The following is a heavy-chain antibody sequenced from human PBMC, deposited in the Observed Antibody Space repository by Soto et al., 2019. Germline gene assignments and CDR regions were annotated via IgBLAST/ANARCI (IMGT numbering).Heavy chain of an antibody. CDR1: GGAVSSSSYY. CDR3: ARIGICGGDCNYFDY. Sequence: SEALSLPCTVSGGAVSSSSYYWCWIPQPRGKGLEWIGSIYYSGSTYYNPSLKSRVTISVDTSKNQFSLKLSSVTAADTAVYYCARIGICGGDCNYFDYWGQGTLVTVSS. V-gene: IGHV4-39*01. J-gene: IGHJ4*02. CDR2: IYYSGST. D-gene: IGHD2-21*02.